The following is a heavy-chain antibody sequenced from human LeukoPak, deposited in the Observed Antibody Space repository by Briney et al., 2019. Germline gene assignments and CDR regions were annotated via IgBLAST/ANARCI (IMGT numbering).Heavy chain of an antibody. CDR3: ARRRQYDSSLFWNFDL. J-gene: IGHJ2*01. CDR2: INHSGST. CDR1: GGPFSGYY. Sequence: SETLSLTCAVYGGPFSGYYWSWIRQSPGRALEWIGEINHSGSTNYNPSLKSRLTISVDTSKNQFSLKLNSVTAADTAVYYCARRRQYDSSLFWNFDLWGRGTLVTVSS. V-gene: IGHV4-34*01. D-gene: IGHD6-6*01.